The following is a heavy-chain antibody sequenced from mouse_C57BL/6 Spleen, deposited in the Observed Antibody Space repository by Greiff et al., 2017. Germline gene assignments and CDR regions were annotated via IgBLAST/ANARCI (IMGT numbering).Heavy chain of an antibody. CDR1: GYTFTDYE. J-gene: IGHJ2*01. CDR3: TRGYCSPYYFDY. CDR2: IEPETGGT. D-gene: IGHD1-1*01. Sequence: QVQLQQSGAELVRPGASVTLSCKASGYTFTDYEMHWVKQTPVHGLEWIGAIEPETGGTAYNQKFKGKAILTADKSYSTAYMDLRSLTSEDSAVYYCTRGYCSPYYFDYWGQGTTLTVSS. V-gene: IGHV1-15*01.